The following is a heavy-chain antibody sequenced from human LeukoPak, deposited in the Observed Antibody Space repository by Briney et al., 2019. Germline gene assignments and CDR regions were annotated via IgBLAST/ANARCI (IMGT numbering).Heavy chain of an antibody. CDR2: IHTGGST. D-gene: IGHD3-22*01. V-gene: IGHV4-4*07. J-gene: IGHJ3*01. CDR1: GGAIFTYY. Sequence: SETLSLTCSISGGAIFTYYWSWVRQPAGKGLEWIGRIHTGGSTNYSPSLKSRVTMSLDTSKNQYSLKLASVTAADTAVYYCARIFDRDVWGQGKLVTVSS. CDR3: ARIFDRDV.